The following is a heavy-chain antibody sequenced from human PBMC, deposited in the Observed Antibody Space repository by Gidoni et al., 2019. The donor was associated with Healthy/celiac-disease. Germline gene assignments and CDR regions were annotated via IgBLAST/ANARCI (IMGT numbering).Heavy chain of an antibody. CDR1: GFLFSNAW. D-gene: IGHD4-17*01. J-gene: IGHJ4*02. CDR2: IKSKTDGGTT. Sequence: EVQLVESGGGLVKPGGSLRLSCAAYGFLFSNAWMRWVRQAPGKGLEWVGRIKSKTDGGTTDYAAPVKGRFTISRDDSKNTLYLQMNSLKTEDTAVYYCTTSKDYGDYELDYWGQGTLVTVSS. CDR3: TTSKDYGDYELDY. V-gene: IGHV3-15*01.